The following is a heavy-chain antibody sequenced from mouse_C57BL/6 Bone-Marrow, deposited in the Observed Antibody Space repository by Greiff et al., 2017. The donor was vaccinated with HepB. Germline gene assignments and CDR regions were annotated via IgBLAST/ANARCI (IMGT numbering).Heavy chain of an antibody. Sequence: VQLQQSGPELVKPGASVKISCKASGYSFTDYNMNWVKQSNGKSLEWIGVTNPNYGTTSYNQKFKGKATLTVDQSSSTAYMQLNSLTSEDSAVYYCARSTTVVATEAMDYWGQGTSVTVSS. CDR3: ARSTTVVATEAMDY. J-gene: IGHJ4*01. D-gene: IGHD1-1*01. V-gene: IGHV1-39*01. CDR1: GYSFTDYN. CDR2: TNPNYGTT.